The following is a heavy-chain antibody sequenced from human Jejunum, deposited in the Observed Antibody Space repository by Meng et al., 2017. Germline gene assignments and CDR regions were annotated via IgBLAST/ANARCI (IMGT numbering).Heavy chain of an antibody. CDR3: ASGVLVPAATPDAFDI. V-gene: IGHV4-38-2*02. CDR2: IYHTGNT. Sequence: SETLSLTCTVSSYSISSGYYWGWIRQPPEKGLEWIGSIYHTGNTYYNPSLKSRVTISVDTSKHQFSLNLSSVTAADTAVYYCASGVLVPAATPDAFDIWGQGTMVTVSS. CDR1: SYSISSGYY. D-gene: IGHD2-2*01. J-gene: IGHJ3*02.